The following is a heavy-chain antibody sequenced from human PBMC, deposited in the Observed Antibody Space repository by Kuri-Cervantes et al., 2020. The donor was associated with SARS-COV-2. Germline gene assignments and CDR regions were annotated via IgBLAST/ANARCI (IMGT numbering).Heavy chain of an antibody. CDR2: ISSNGGST. V-gene: IGHV3-64*01. J-gene: IGHJ6*03. CDR1: GFTFSSYA. CDR3: ARMGEPYYMDV. Sequence: GESLKISCAASGFTFSSYAMHWVRQAPGKGPEYVSAISSNGGSTYYANSVKGRFTISRDNSKNTLYLQMGSLRAEDMAVYYCARMGEPYYMDVWGKGTTVTVSS. D-gene: IGHD3-16*01.